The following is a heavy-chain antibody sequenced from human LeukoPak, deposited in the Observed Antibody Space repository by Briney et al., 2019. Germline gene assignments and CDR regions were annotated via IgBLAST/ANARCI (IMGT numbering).Heavy chain of an antibody. V-gene: IGHV4-61*02. Sequence: SETLSLTCTVSGGSISSGSYYWSWIRQPAGKGLEWIGRIYTSGSTNYNPSLKSRVTMSVDTSKNQFSLKLSSVTAADTAVYYCARQIVRRGFDYWGQGTLVTVSS. CDR3: ARQIVRRGFDY. J-gene: IGHJ4*02. D-gene: IGHD1-1*01. CDR1: GGSISSGSYY. CDR2: IYTSGST.